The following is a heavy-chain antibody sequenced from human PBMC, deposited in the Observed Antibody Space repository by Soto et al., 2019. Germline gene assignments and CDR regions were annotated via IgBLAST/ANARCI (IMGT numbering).Heavy chain of an antibody. J-gene: IGHJ4*02. D-gene: IGHD6-13*01. CDR3: AKEEGSTWYPTDY. Sequence: GGSLRLSCAASGFTFSNYAMSWVRQAPGKGLEWVSVISGSAGSTYYADSVKGRFTISRDNSKNTVYQQMNSLRAEDTAVYYCAKEEGSTWYPTDYWGQGTLVTVSS. CDR2: ISGSAGST. CDR1: GFTFSNYA. V-gene: IGHV3-23*01.